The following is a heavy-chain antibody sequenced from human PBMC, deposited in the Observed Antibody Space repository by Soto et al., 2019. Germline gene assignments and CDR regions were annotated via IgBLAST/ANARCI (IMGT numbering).Heavy chain of an antibody. CDR3: ARSRILRWNFDY. V-gene: IGHV5-51*01. J-gene: IGHJ4*02. Sequence: GGSLKISCQGYGYSVTSYWIGWVRQMPGKGLEWMGIIYPGDSDTRYSPSFQGQVTISADKSISTAYLQWSTLKSSDAAMYYCARSRILRWNFDYWGQGTLVTVSS. D-gene: IGHD2-15*01. CDR1: GYSVTSYW. CDR2: IYPGDSDT.